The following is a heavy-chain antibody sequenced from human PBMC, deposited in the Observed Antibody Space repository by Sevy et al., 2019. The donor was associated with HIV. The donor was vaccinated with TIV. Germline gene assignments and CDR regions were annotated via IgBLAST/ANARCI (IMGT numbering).Heavy chain of an antibody. CDR1: GDSIGDYY. V-gene: IGHV4-59*01. CDR2: IDYSGNA. J-gene: IGHJ5*02. Sequence: SETLSLTCTVSGDSIGDYYWSWIRQTPGKGLEWIGYIDYSGNAHYNPSLKSRVTMSVDTSKNHFSLKLNSVTAADTALYYCARDPATGWFDPWGQGTLVTV. CDR3: ARDPATGWFDP.